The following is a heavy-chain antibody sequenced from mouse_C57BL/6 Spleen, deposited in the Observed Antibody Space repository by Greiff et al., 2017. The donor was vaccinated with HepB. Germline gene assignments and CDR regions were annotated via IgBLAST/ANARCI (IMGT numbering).Heavy chain of an antibody. CDR2: IDPEDGEN. CDR1: GFNIKDYY. Sequence: EVQLQQSGAELVKPGASVKLSCTASGFNIKDYYMHWVKQSTEQGLEWIGRIDPEDGENKYAPKFQGKATITADTSSNTAYLQLSSLTSEDTAVYYCARSSSGYVWFAYWGQGTLVTVSA. CDR3: ARSSSGYVWFAY. D-gene: IGHD3-2*02. J-gene: IGHJ3*01. V-gene: IGHV14-2*01.